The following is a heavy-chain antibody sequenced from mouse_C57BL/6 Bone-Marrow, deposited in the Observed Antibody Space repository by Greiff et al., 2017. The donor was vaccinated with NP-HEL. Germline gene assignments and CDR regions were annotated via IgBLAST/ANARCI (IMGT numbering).Heavy chain of an antibody. J-gene: IGHJ1*03. Sequence: LEWVAYISNGGGSTYYPDTVKGRFTISRDNAKNTLYLQMSRLKSEDTAMYYCARRGDFYYGSSYVYWYFDVWGTGTTVTVAS. CDR2: ISNGGGST. V-gene: IGHV5-12*01. D-gene: IGHD1-1*01. CDR3: ARRGDFYYGSSYVYWYFDV.